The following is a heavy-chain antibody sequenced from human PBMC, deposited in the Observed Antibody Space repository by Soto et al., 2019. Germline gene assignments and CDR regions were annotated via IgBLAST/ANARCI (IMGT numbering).Heavy chain of an antibody. CDR1: GFTFSSYS. V-gene: IGHV3-21*01. D-gene: IGHD6-19*01. J-gene: IGHJ4*02. Sequence: EVQLVESGGGLVKPGGSLRLSCAASGFTFSSYSMNWVRQAPGKGLEWVSSISSSSSYIYYADSVKGRFTISRDNAKNSLYLQMNSLRAEDTAVYYCASPYSAVAGTGAGDWGQGTLVTVSS. CDR2: ISSSSSYI. CDR3: ASPYSAVAGTGAGD.